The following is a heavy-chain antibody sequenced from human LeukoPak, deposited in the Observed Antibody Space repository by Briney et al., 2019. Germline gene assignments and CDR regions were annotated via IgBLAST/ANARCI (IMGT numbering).Heavy chain of an antibody. D-gene: IGHD2-21*02. CDR1: GFTFSSYG. CDR3: ARDRHCGGDCHLPYYFDY. J-gene: IGHJ4*02. CDR2: ISHDGSNK. V-gene: IGHV3-30*03. Sequence: GGSLRLSCAASGFTFSSYGMSWVRQAPGKGLEWVAVISHDGSNKYYADSVKGRFTISRDNSKNTLYLQMHSLRAEDTAVYYCARDRHCGGDCHLPYYFDYWGQGTLVTVSS.